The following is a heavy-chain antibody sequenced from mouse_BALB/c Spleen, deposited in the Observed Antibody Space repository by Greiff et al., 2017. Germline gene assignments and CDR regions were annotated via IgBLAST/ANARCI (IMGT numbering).Heavy chain of an antibody. CDR3: ARGYYGSNYFDY. J-gene: IGHJ2*01. CDR1: GYSITSGYY. D-gene: IGHD1-1*01. Sequence: EVHLVESGPGLVKPSQSLSLTCSVTGYSITSGYYWNWIRQFPGNKLEWMGYISYDGSNNYNPSLKNRISITRDTSKNQFFLKLNSVTTEDTATYYCARGYYGSNYFDYWGQGTTLTVSS. V-gene: IGHV3-6*02. CDR2: ISYDGSN.